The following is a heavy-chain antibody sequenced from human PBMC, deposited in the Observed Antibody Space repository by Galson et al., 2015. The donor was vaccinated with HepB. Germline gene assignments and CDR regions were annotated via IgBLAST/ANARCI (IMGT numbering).Heavy chain of an antibody. V-gene: IGHV3-30*14. Sequence: SLRLSCAASGFTFSAHIMHWVRQAPGKGLDWVAVIEPDGTTRHYTDSVKGRFTLSRDNSMDTVYLQMNSLGPEDTAVYYCVRQGTGLDYWGQGTLVTVSS. CDR1: GFTFSAHI. D-gene: IGHD2-8*02. CDR2: IEPDGTTR. CDR3: VRQGTGLDY. J-gene: IGHJ4*02.